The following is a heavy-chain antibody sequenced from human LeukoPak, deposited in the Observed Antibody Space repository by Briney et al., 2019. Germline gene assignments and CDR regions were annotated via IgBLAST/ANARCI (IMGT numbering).Heavy chain of an antibody. J-gene: IGHJ4*02. D-gene: IGHD3-10*01. Sequence: ASVKVSCKASGYTFTGYYMHWVRQAPGQGLEWMGWINPNSGGTNYAQKFRGRVTMTRDTSISTAYMELSRLRSDDTAVYYCARDMVRGVRLYGYWGQGTLVTVSS. CDR3: ARDMVRGVRLYGY. V-gene: IGHV1-2*02. CDR2: INPNSGGT. CDR1: GYTFTGYY.